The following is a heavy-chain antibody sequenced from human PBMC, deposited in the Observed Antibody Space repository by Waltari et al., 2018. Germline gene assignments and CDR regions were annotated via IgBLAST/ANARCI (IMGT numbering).Heavy chain of an antibody. J-gene: IGHJ4*02. CDR3: ARDLTDFWSGYSGHYFDY. D-gene: IGHD3-3*01. V-gene: IGHV3-21*01. CDR1: GFTFSSYT. Sequence: EVQLVESGGGLIQPGGSLRLSCEASGFTFSSYTMNWVRQAPEKGLEWVSSISDRSTNIYYADSVKGRFTISRDNAKNSLYLQMNSLRAEDTAVYYCARDLTDFWSGYSGHYFDYWGQGTLVTVSS. CDR2: ISDRSTNI.